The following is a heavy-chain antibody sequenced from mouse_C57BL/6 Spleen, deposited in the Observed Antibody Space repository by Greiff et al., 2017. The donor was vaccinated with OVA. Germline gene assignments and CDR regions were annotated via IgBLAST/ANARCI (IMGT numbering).Heavy chain of an antibody. Sequence: VQLQQSGAELVKPGASVKLSCKASGYTFTSYWMHWVKQRPGQGLEWIGMIHPNSGSTNYNEKFKSKATLTVDKSSSTAYMQLSSLTSEDSAVYYCAREGGSGVDYWGQGTTLTVSP. D-gene: IGHD3-2*02. J-gene: IGHJ2*01. V-gene: IGHV1-64*01. CDR3: AREGGSGVDY. CDR2: IHPNSGST. CDR1: GYTFTSYW.